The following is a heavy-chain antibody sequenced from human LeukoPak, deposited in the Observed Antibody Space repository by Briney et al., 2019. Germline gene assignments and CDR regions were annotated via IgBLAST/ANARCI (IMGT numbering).Heavy chain of an antibody. J-gene: IGHJ4*02. CDR1: GYTFTGYY. Sequence: ASVKVSCKASGYTFTGYYMHWLRQAPGQGLEWMGRINPNSGGTNYAHKFQGRVTITRDTSISTAYMELSRLRSDDTAVYYCARDLREYDSSGREYYFDYWGQGTLVTVSS. CDR3: ARDLREYDSSGREYYFDY. CDR2: INPNSGGT. D-gene: IGHD3-22*01. V-gene: IGHV1-2*06.